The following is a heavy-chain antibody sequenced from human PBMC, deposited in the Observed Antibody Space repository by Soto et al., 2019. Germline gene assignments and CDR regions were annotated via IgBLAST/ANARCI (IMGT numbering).Heavy chain of an antibody. D-gene: IGHD3-10*01. Sequence: EVQLVESGGGLAQPGGSLRLSCAASGFIFSSDWMHWVRQAPGKGLVWVSRINTDGSDTSYADSVKGRFTISRDNAKNTVHLQMRSLRDEDTAEYYCARDRPGSRHYFDYWGQGNMVTVSS. V-gene: IGHV3-74*01. J-gene: IGHJ4*02. CDR1: GFIFSSDW. CDR3: ARDRPGSRHYFDY. CDR2: INTDGSDT.